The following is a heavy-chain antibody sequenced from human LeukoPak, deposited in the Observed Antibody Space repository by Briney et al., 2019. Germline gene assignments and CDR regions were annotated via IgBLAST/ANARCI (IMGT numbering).Heavy chain of an antibody. V-gene: IGHV3-74*01. CDR1: GFTFSSYE. D-gene: IGHD6-19*01. CDR2: INSDGSST. J-gene: IGHJ6*03. CDR3: AREGIAVAGIYYYMDV. Sequence: TGGSLRLSCAASGFTFSSYEMNWVRQPPGKGLVWVSRINSDGSSTNYADSVKGRFTISRDNAKRALHLQMNSLRAEDTAVYYCAREGIAVAGIYYYMDVWGKGTTVTISS.